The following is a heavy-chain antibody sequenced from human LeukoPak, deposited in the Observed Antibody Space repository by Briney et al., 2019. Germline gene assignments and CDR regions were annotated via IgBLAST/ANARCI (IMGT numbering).Heavy chain of an antibody. CDR3: AKDIAPMIAYGAFDI. CDR2: ISRSGSTK. CDR1: GFTFSDYN. J-gene: IGHJ3*02. Sequence: PGGSLRLSCAASGFTFSDYNMRWIRQAPGKGLEWVSSISRSGSTKYYADSVKGRFTISRDNAKNSLYLQMNSLRAEDMALYYCAKDIAPMIAYGAFDIWGQGTMVTVSS. V-gene: IGHV3-11*01. D-gene: IGHD3-22*01.